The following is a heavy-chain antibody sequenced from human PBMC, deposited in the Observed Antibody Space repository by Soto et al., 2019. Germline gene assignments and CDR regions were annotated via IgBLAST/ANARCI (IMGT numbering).Heavy chain of an antibody. CDR2: IYYSGST. CDR3: AISGNGNWFDP. CDR1: GGSISSYY. Sequence: AETLSLTCTVSGGSISSYYWSCIRQPPGKGLEWIGYIYYSGSTNYNPSLKSRVTISVDTSKNQFSLKLSSVTAADTAVYYCAISGNGNWFDPWGQGTLVTVSS. J-gene: IGHJ5*02. V-gene: IGHV4-59*01. D-gene: IGHD1-26*01.